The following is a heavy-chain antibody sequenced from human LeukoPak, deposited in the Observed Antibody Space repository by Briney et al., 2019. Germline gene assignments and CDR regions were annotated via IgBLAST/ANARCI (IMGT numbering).Heavy chain of an antibody. D-gene: IGHD3/OR15-3a*01. CDR2: TFYTGRT. Sequence: SETLSLTCTVSGDSIISNIYWWDWVRLPPGKGLEWIGATFYTGRTFYSPSLKSRVTISVDTSKNQFSLDLSSATAADTAVHYCARRRHNFDFYDVWGQGTRVTVSS. V-gene: IGHV4-39*01. CDR1: GDSIISNIYW. CDR3: ARRRHNFDFYDV. J-gene: IGHJ3*01.